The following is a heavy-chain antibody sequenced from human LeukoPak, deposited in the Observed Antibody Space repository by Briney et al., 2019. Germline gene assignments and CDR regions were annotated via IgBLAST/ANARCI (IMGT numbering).Heavy chain of an antibody. V-gene: IGHV3-23*01. CDR2: ISGSGGST. Sequence: PGGSLRLSCAASGFTFSSYAMSWVRQAPGKGLGWVSAISGSGGSTYYADSVKGRFTISRDNSKNTLYLQMNSLRAEDTAVYYCAKDDAKQWLVLDYWGQETLVTVSS. CDR3: AKDDAKQWLVLDY. J-gene: IGHJ4*02. CDR1: GFTFSSYA. D-gene: IGHD6-19*01.